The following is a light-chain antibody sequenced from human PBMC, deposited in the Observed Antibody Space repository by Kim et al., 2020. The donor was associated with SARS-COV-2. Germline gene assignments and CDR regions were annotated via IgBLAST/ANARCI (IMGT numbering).Light chain of an antibody. CDR3: QVWVTDDDHPV. V-gene: IGLV3-21*01. J-gene: IGLJ3*02. CDR1: NLASKS. CDR2: YDS. Sequence: APGQTARITCGGNNLASKSVHWYQQRPGQAPLVIIYYDSDRPSGIPERFSGSNSGNTATLTISRVEAGDEADYYCQVWVTDDDHPVFGGGTQLTVL.